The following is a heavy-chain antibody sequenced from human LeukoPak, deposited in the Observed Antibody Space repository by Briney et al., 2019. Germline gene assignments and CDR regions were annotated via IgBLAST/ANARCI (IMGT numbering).Heavy chain of an antibody. D-gene: IGHD2-2*01. CDR1: GFTFSDSY. CDR3: AKDLPIVVVPSAIGYY. J-gene: IGHJ4*02. V-gene: IGHV3-23*01. CDR2: ISGSGGST. Sequence: GGSLRLSCAASGFTFSDSYMSWIRQAPRKGLEWVSAISGSGGSTYYADSVKGRFTISRDNSKNTLYLQMNSLRAEDTAVYYCAKDLPIVVVPSAIGYYWGQGTLVTVSS.